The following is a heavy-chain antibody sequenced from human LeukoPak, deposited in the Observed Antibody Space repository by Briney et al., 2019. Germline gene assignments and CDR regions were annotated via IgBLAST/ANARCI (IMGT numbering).Heavy chain of an antibody. CDR2: ISYDGSNK. J-gene: IGHJ1*01. V-gene: IGHV3-30*18. CDR3: AKDCAAAGTKYFQH. Sequence: GRSLRLSCAASGFTFSSYGMHWVRQAPGKGLEWVAVISYDGSNKYYADSVKGRFTISRDNSKNTLYLQMNSLRAEDTAVYYCAKDCAAAGTKYFQHWGQGTLVTVSS. D-gene: IGHD6-13*01. CDR1: GFTFSSYG.